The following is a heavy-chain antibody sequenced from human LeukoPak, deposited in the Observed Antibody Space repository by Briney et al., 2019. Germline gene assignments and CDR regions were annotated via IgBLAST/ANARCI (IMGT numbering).Heavy chain of an antibody. Sequence: PSETLSLTCTVSGYSISSGYYWGWIRQPPGKRLEWIGSIYHSGSTYYNPSLKSRVTISVDTSKNQFSLKLSSVTAADTAVYYCAREGYCSGGSCLYYYYYYMDVWGKGTTVTVSS. CDR1: GYSISSGYY. J-gene: IGHJ6*03. CDR3: AREGYCSGGSCLYYYYYYMDV. CDR2: IYHSGST. D-gene: IGHD2-15*01. V-gene: IGHV4-38-2*02.